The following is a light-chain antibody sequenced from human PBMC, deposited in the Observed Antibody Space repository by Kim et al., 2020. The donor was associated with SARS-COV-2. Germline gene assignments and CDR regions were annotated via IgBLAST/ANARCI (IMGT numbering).Light chain of an antibody. CDR1: QSVLYSSNNKNY. V-gene: IGKV4-1*01. CDR2: WAS. Sequence: DIVMTQSPDSLAVSLGERATINCKYSQSVLYSSNNKNYLALYQQKPGQPPKLLIYWASTRESGVPDRFSGSGSGTDFTLTISSLQAEDVAVYYCQQYIDTPRTFGQGTKVDIK. CDR3: QQYIDTPRT. J-gene: IGKJ1*01.